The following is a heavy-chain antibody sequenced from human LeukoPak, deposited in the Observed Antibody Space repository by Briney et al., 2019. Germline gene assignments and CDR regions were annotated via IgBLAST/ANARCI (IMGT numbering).Heavy chain of an antibody. Sequence: PGGSLRLSCAASGFTFSDYYMSWIRQAPGKGLEWVSYMSSSGNTIYYADSVKGRFTISRDNAKNSLYLQMNSLRAEDTSVYYCAQGDCSGGSCPGPLNWGQGTLVTVSS. J-gene: IGHJ4*02. V-gene: IGHV3-11*04. CDR2: MSSSGNTI. CDR1: GFTFSDYY. D-gene: IGHD2-15*01. CDR3: AQGDCSGGSCPGPLN.